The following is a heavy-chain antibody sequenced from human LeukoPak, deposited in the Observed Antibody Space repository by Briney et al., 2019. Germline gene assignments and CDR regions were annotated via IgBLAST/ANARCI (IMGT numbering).Heavy chain of an antibody. J-gene: IGHJ4*02. Sequence: GGSLRLSCAASGFTFSSYSMNWVRQASGKGLEWVSSISSSSSYIYYADSVKGRFTISRDNAKNSLYLQMNSLRAEDTAVYYCARTDIVVVPAVYPPPDYWSQGTLVTVSS. CDR3: ARTDIVVVPAVYPPPDY. D-gene: IGHD2-2*01. CDR2: ISSSSSYI. CDR1: GFTFSSYS. V-gene: IGHV3-21*01.